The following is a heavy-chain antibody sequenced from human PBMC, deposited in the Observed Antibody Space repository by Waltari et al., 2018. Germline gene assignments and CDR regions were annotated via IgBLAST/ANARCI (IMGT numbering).Heavy chain of an antibody. CDR3: ARGFWFGELSGFDP. Sequence: QVQLVQSGAEVKKPGASVKVSCKASGYTFTGYYMHWVRQAPGQGLEWRGWVKPNSGGTNYAQKVQGRVTMTRETSISTAYMELSRLRSDDTAVYYCARGFWFGELSGFDPWGQGTLVTVSS. D-gene: IGHD3-10*01. CDR1: GYTFTGYY. V-gene: IGHV1-2*02. CDR2: VKPNSGGT. J-gene: IGHJ5*02.